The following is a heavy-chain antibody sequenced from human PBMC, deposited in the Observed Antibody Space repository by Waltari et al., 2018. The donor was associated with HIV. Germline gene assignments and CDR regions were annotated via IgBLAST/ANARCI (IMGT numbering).Heavy chain of an antibody. CDR1: GYSFTTSG. D-gene: IGHD2-15*01. J-gene: IGHJ4*02. V-gene: IGHV1-18*01. CDR3: ARVPSVIAVVIAVAHSYFDH. CDR2: ISIYDGKT. Sequence: QVHLVQSGPEVKKPGASVKVSCKTSGYSFTTSGISWVRRAPGQGLDWMGWISIYDGKTNYAQELQGRLTMTTDTSASTAYMELRSLRSDDTAIYYCARVPSVIAVVIAVAHSYFDHWGQGTLVTVSS.